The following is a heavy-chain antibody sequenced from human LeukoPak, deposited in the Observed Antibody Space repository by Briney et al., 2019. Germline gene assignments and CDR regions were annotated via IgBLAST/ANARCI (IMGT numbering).Heavy chain of an antibody. D-gene: IGHD5-18*01. J-gene: IGHJ6*03. Sequence: PSETLSLTCTVSGGSISSYYWSWIRQPPGKGLEWIGHIYTSGSTNYNPPLKSRVTISVDTSKNQFSLKLSSVTAADTAVYYCARHVHGYGPDYYYYYMDVWGKGTTVTVSS. CDR2: IYTSGST. CDR3: ARHVHGYGPDYYYYYMDV. V-gene: IGHV4-4*09. CDR1: GGSISSYY.